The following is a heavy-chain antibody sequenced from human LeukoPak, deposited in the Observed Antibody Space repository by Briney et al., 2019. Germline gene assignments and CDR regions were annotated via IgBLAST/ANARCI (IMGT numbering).Heavy chain of an antibody. CDR3: ASLPMMIDY. CDR1: GFTFSRYS. V-gene: IGHV3-48*02. J-gene: IGHJ4*02. CDR2: ISSGSSTT. Sequence: GGSLRLSCAASGFTFSRYSMNWVHQAPGKGLEWVSYISSGSSTTYYADSVKGRFTISRDNAKNSLYLQMNSLRDEDTAVYYCASLPMMIDYWGQGTLVTVSS. D-gene: IGHD3-22*01.